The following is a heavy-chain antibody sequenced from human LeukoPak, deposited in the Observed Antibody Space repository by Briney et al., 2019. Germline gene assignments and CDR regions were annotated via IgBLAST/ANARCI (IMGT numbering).Heavy chain of an antibody. CDR1: GFIFSSYG. CDR3: AKEMHPWGYLDL. V-gene: IGHV3-30*18. D-gene: IGHD3-16*01. Sequence: PGRSLRLSCAASGFIFSSYGMHWVRQAPGKGLEWVALISYDGSNKFYLDSVKGRFTISRDNSKNTLYLQMNSLRAEDTAVYYCAKEMHPWGYLDLWGRGTLVTVSS. J-gene: IGHJ2*01. CDR2: ISYDGSNK.